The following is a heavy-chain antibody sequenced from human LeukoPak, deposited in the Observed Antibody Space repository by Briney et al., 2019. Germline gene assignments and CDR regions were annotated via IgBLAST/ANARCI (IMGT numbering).Heavy chain of an antibody. CDR1: GFTFSNYW. V-gene: IGHV3-74*01. D-gene: IGHD6-13*01. CDR2: IKSDGSST. J-gene: IGHJ4*02. CDR3: ARGGDTSNWYPGYFDY. Sequence: GGSLRLSCAASGFTFSNYWMHWGRQAPGKGPVWVSRIKSDGSSTRFADSVQGRFTISRDNGKNTVYLQMNSLRAEDTAVYYCARGGDTSNWYPGYFDYWGQGALVTVSS.